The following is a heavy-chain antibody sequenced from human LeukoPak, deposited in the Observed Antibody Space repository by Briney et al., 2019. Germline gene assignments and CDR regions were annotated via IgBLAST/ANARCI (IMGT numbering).Heavy chain of an antibody. CDR2: IRYDGSNK. CDR1: GFTFSNYG. CDR3: AKDGPSFYYGSGSHFDY. J-gene: IGHJ4*02. D-gene: IGHD3-10*01. Sequence: PGGSLRLSCAASGFTFSNYGMHGVRPAASRRVEGVSFIRYDGSNKYYANSVKGRFTISRDNSKYTLYLQMNSLRAEDTAVYYCAKDGPSFYYGSGSHFDYWGQGTLVIVAS. V-gene: IGHV3-30*02.